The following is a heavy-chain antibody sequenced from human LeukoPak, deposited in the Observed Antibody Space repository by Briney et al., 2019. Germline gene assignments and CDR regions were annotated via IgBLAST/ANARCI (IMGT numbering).Heavy chain of an antibody. CDR3: ARVRAVAPRRWFDP. J-gene: IGHJ5*02. Sequence: SETLSLTCAVYGGSFSGYYWSWIRQPPGKGLEWIGEIHHSGSTNYNPSLKSRVTISVDTSKNQFSLKLSSVTAADTAVYYCARVRAVAPRRWFDPWGQGTLVTVSS. D-gene: IGHD6-19*01. CDR1: GGSFSGYY. CDR2: IHHSGST. V-gene: IGHV4-34*01.